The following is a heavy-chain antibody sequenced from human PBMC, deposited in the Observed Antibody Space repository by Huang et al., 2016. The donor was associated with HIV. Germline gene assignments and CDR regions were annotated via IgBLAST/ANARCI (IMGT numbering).Heavy chain of an antibody. V-gene: IGHV3-20*04. J-gene: IGHJ6*03. CDR2: IHWNGESA. CDR3: ARGYNFWSGYYTDKYYMDV. D-gene: IGHD3-3*01. CDR1: GFTLDDYG. Sequence: EVILVESGGGVVRPGGSLRLSCAISGFTLDDYGMSWVRQDPGKGLEWGSGIHWNGESASYADSVKGRFTVSKDNANNSLFLQMNSLRAEDTALYYCARGYNFWSGYYTDKYYMDVWGKGTTVVVSS.